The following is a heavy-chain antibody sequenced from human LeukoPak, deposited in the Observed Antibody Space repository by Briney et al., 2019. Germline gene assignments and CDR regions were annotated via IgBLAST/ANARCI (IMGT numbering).Heavy chain of an antibody. J-gene: IGHJ4*02. D-gene: IGHD4-23*01. CDR3: ARGGVFSAVGFDY. V-gene: IGHV4-30-4*08. CDR1: GGSISSGDYY. Sequence: SETLSLTCTVSGGSISSGDYYWSWIRQPPGKGLEWIGYIYYTGSTYYNPSLKSRVTISVDTSKNQFSLKLSSVTAADTAVYYCARGGVFSAVGFDYWGQGTLDTVSS. CDR2: IYYTGST.